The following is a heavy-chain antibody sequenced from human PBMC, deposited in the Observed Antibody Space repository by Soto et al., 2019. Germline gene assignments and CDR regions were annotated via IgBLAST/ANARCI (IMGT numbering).Heavy chain of an antibody. CDR2: ISYDGSNK. J-gene: IGHJ4*02. D-gene: IGHD3-22*01. V-gene: IGHV3-30-3*01. Sequence: GGSLRLSCAASGFTFSSYAMHWVRQAPGKGLEWVAVISYDGSNKYYADSVKGRFTISRDNSKNTLYLQMNSLRAEDTAVYYCARVAPTMIATQTLDYWGQGTLVTVSS. CDR3: ARVAPTMIATQTLDY. CDR1: GFTFSSYA.